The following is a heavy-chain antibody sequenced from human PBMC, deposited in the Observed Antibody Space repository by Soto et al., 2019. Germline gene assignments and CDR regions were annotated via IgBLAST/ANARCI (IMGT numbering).Heavy chain of an antibody. V-gene: IGHV1-69*13. CDR1: GVTFSNHA. CDR3: ARPKTYYYDSDPYYLNGFEY. D-gene: IGHD3-22*01. J-gene: IGHJ4*02. Sequence: GGSVKVSCKASGVTFSNHAISWVRQSPGQGLEWMGVIIPILGTIKYAQKFQGRVRITADESTSTAHMDLSSLTFEDTAVYYCARPKTYYYDSDPYYLNGFEYWGQGTRVSVSS. CDR2: IIPILGTI.